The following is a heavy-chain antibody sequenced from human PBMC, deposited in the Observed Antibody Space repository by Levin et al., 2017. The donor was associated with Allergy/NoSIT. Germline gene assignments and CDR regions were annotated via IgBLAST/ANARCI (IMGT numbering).Heavy chain of an antibody. J-gene: IGHJ6*02. CDR3: ARVGYSWEKAYYYYDGMDV. Sequence: GESLKISCAASGFTFSSYEMNWVRQAPGKGLEWVSYISSSGSTIYYADSVKGRFTISRDNAKNSLYLQMNSLRAEDTAVYYCARVGYSWEKAYYYYDGMDVWGQGTTVTVSS. CDR2: ISSSGSTI. CDR1: GFTFSSYE. V-gene: IGHV3-48*03. D-gene: IGHD3-22*01.